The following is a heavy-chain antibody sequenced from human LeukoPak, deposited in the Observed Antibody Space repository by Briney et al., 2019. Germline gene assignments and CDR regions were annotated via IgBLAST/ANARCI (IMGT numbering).Heavy chain of an antibody. D-gene: IGHD4-11*01. Sequence: GGSLRLSCAASGFTFSTYSMNWVRQAPGKGLEWVSYITGSSSTIYYADSVKGRFTISRDNAKNSLYLRMNSLRAEDTAVYYCARSTAHFDYWGQGTLVTVSS. J-gene: IGHJ4*02. CDR1: GFTFSTYS. CDR2: ITGSSSTI. V-gene: IGHV3-48*01. CDR3: ARSTAHFDY.